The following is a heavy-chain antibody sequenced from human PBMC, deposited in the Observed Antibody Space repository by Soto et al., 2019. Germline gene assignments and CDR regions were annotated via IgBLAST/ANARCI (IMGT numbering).Heavy chain of an antibody. CDR2: IDPSDSYT. D-gene: IGHD6-6*01. Sequence: GASLTISCKVSGYSFTSYWISWVRQMPEKGLEWMGRIDPSDSYTNYSPSLQGHVTISADKSISTAYLQWSSLKASDTAMYYCARLWRPEYSVLDMDVWGQGTTVTVAS. J-gene: IGHJ6*02. CDR1: GYSFTSYW. CDR3: ARLWRPEYSVLDMDV. V-gene: IGHV5-10-1*01.